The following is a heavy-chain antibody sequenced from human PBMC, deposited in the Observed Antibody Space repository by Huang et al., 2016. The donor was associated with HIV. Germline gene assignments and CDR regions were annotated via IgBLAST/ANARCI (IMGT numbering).Heavy chain of an antibody. CDR3: ARQWWELEISSFDY. D-gene: IGHD3-10*01. Sequence: QLQLQESGPGLVKPSETLSLTCTVSGGSITSSNYYWGWIRQPPGKGLEGIGTIYESGGTYDNPPLKGRGTLSGDTSKNQFSPKVRFVTAAGSAVDYCARQWWELEISSFDYWGQGTLVTVSS. CDR1: GGSITSSNYY. CDR2: IYESGGT. V-gene: IGHV4-39*01. J-gene: IGHJ4*02.